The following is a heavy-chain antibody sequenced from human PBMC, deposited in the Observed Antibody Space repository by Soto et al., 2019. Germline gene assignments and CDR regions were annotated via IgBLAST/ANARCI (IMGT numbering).Heavy chain of an antibody. J-gene: IGHJ3*02. V-gene: IGHV1-3*01. D-gene: IGHD1-26*01. Sequence: QVQLVQSGAEVKKPGASVKVSCKASGYTFTSYAMHWVRQAPGQRLEWMGWINAGNGNTKYSQKFQGRVTITRDTSASTAYMELSSLRSEDTAVYYCARTGSLVVGAKSAGSDAFDIWGQGTMVTVSS. CDR2: INAGNGNT. CDR3: ARTGSLVVGAKSAGSDAFDI. CDR1: GYTFTSYA.